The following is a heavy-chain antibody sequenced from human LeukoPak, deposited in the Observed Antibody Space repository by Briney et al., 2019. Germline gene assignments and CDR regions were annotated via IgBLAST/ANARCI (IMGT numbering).Heavy chain of an antibody. Sequence: ASVKVSCKASGYTFTGYYMHWVRQAPGQGLVWMGRINPNSGGTNYTQKFQGRVTMTRDTSISTAYMELSRLRSDDTAVYYCARDASSSWYGSKPDFDYWGQGTLVTVSS. CDR1: GYTFTGYY. CDR2: INPNSGGT. D-gene: IGHD6-13*01. CDR3: ARDASSSWYGSKPDFDY. J-gene: IGHJ4*02. V-gene: IGHV1-2*06.